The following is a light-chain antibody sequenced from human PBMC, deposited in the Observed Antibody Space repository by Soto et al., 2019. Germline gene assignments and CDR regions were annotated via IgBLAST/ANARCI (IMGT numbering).Light chain of an antibody. CDR2: DAS. V-gene: IGKV3-11*01. J-gene: IGKJ4*01. CDR1: QSVSSY. CDR3: QHRSNWLA. Sequence: EIVWTQSPATLSLSPGERATLSCRASQSVSSYLAWYQQQPGQAPRLLIYDASNRATGIPARFSGSGSGTDFTLTITSLEPEDFAVYYCQHRSNWLAFGGGTKVDIK.